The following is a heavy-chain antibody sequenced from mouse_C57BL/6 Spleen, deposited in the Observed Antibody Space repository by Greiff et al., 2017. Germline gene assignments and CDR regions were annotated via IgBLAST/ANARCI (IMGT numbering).Heavy chain of an antibody. CDR2: IDPSDSYT. CDR3: ERSRVLLNYAMDY. D-gene: IGHD2-12*01. V-gene: IGHV1-59*01. J-gene: IGHJ4*01. Sequence: VQLQQPGAELVRPGTSVKLSCKASGYTFTSYWMHWVKQRPGQGLEWIGVIDPSDSYTNYNQKFKGKATLTVDTSSSTAYMQLSSLTSEDSAVYYCERSRVLLNYAMDYWGQGTSVTVSS. CDR1: GYTFTSYW.